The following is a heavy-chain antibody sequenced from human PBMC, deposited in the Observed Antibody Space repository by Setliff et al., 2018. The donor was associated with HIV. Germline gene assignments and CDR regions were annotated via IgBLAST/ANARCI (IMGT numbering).Heavy chain of an antibody. CDR3: ARDWNHYFYYMDV. J-gene: IGHJ6*03. V-gene: IGHV4-28*03. Sequence: PSETLSLTCAVSGYSISTNEWWGWIRQPPGKGLAWIGYISNSGKIYYDPSLNSRVTLSADTSKNQFSLKLTSVTAADTAVYYCARDWNHYFYYMDVWGKGTTVTVSS. CDR2: ISNSGKI. CDR1: GYSISTNEW. D-gene: IGHD1-1*01.